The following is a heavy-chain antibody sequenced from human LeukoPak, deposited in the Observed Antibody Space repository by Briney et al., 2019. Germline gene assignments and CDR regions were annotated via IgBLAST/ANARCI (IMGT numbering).Heavy chain of an antibody. Sequence: GASVKVSCKASGGTFSSYAISWVRQAPGQGLEWMGGIIPIFGTANYAQKFQGRVTITADESTSTAYMELSSLRSEDTAVYYCARGALYSSGWYYVYWGQGTLVTVSS. CDR3: ARGALYSSGWYYVY. V-gene: IGHV1-69*13. D-gene: IGHD6-19*01. CDR2: IIPIFGTA. J-gene: IGHJ4*02. CDR1: GGTFSSYA.